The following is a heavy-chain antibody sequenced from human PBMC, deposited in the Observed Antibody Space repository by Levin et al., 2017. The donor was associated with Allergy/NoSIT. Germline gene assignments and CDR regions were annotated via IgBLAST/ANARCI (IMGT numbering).Heavy chain of an antibody. CDR1: GVSVNSNY. CDR3: AIYSYGSFDF. D-gene: IGHD5-18*01. Sequence: GESLKISCAASGVSVNSNYMSWVRQAPGKGLEWVSVIYAGGNTYYADSVKGRFTISRDNSKNTLYLQMNSLRVEETAMYYCAIYSYGSFDFWGQGTMVTVSS. J-gene: IGHJ3*01. V-gene: IGHV3-53*01. CDR2: IYAGGNT.